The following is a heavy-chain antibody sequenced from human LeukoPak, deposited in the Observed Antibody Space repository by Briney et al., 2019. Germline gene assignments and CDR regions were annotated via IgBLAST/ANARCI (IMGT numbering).Heavy chain of an antibody. CDR1: GFTFSSYE. Sequence: GGSLRLSCAASGFTFSSYEMNWVRQAPGKGLEWVSYISSSGSTIYYADSVKGRFTISRDNAKNSLYLQMNSLRAEDTAVYYCARDRRWLQDDAFDIWGQGTMVTVSS. CDR2: ISSSGSTI. J-gene: IGHJ3*02. D-gene: IGHD5-24*01. V-gene: IGHV3-48*03. CDR3: ARDRRWLQDDAFDI.